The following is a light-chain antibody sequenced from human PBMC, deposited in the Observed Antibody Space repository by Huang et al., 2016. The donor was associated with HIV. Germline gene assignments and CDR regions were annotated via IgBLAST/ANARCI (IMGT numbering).Light chain of an antibody. Sequence: DVVLTQSPLSLPVTLGQPASISCRSSGRLVYRGGSVNLIWFHQRPGQSPRSLIYKFSNRDSGVPDKFSGSGSGTDFTLRISRVEAEDVGIYYCMQGTHLPKTFGQGTRLEIK. CDR1: GRLVYRGGSVN. CDR3: MQGTHLPKT. V-gene: IGKV2-30*01. J-gene: IGKJ2*01. CDR2: KFS.